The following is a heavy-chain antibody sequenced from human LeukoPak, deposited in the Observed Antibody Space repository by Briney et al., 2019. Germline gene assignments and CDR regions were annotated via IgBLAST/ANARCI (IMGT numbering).Heavy chain of an antibody. V-gene: IGHV3-30-3*01. CDR2: ISYDGSNK. D-gene: IGHD4-17*01. Sequence: PGRSLRLSCAASGFTFSSYAMHWVRQAPGKGLEWVAVISYDGSNKYYADSVKGRFTISRDNSKNTLYLQMNSLRAEDTAVYYCARGTYDYGDSLWEWGQGTLVTVSS. CDR3: ARGTYDYGDSLWE. CDR1: GFTFSSYA. J-gene: IGHJ4*02.